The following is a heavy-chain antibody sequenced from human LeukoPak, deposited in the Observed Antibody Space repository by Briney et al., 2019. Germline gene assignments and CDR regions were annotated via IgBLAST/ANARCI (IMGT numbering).Heavy chain of an antibody. V-gene: IGHV1-8*01. J-gene: IGHJ4*02. CDR2: MIPNSGNT. CDR3: ARSTLRGVIIPLDY. D-gene: IGHD3-10*01. Sequence: ASVKVSCKASGYTFTSYDINWVRQATGQGLEWMGWMIPNSGNTGYAQKFQGRATMTRNTSISTAYMELSSLRSEDTAVYYCARSTLRGVIIPLDYWGQGTLVTVSS. CDR1: GYTFTSYD.